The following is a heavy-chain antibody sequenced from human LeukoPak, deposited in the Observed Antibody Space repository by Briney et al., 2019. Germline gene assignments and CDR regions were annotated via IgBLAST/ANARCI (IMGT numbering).Heavy chain of an antibody. CDR1: GFTFSSYA. D-gene: IGHD3-3*01. CDR3: AKRKGHAYDFWSGYPSYYYMDV. J-gene: IGHJ6*03. CDR2: ISGSGGST. V-gene: IGHV3-23*01. Sequence: PGGSLRLSCAASGFTFSSYAMSWVRQAPGKGLEWVSAISGSGGSTYYADSVKGRFTISRDNSKNTLYLQMHSLRAEDTAVYYCAKRKGHAYDFWSGYPSYYYMDVWGKGTTVTVSS.